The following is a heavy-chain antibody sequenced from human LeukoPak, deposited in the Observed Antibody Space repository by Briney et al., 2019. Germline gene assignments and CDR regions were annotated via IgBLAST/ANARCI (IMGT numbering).Heavy chain of an antibody. D-gene: IGHD2-15*01. CDR3: ARDLIGGNAYDY. CDR2: VTGSSRTI. CDR1: GFTFSSYS. Sequence: NPGGSLRLSCAASGFTFSSYSMNWVRQAPGKGPEWIAYVTGSSRTIYYADSVKGRFTISRDNAKSSLYLQLDSLRAEDTAVYYCARDLIGGNAYDYWGQGALVTVSS. V-gene: IGHV3-48*01. J-gene: IGHJ4*02.